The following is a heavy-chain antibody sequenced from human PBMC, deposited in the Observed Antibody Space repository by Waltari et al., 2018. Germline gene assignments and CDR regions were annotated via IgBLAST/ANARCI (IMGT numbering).Heavy chain of an antibody. CDR3: AKQHSAYDYFFDY. Sequence: EVQLVETGGGLIQPGGSLRLSCAASGFTVSSNSMTWVRQAPGKGLEAVSLMYGADITSYADSVKGRFTVSRDNSKNTLFLQMNSLRVDDTAVYFCAKQHSAYDYFFDYWGQGTLVTVSS. V-gene: IGHV3-53*02. D-gene: IGHD5-12*01. J-gene: IGHJ4*02. CDR2: MYGADIT. CDR1: GFTVSSNS.